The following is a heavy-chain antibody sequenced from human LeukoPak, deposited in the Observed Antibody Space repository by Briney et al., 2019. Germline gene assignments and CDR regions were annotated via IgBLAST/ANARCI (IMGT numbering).Heavy chain of an antibody. CDR3: ARGSAPKLPYYDFWSGSPLDP. J-gene: IGHJ5*02. CDR2: ISSNGGST. Sequence: GGSLRLSCAASGFTFSSYAMHWVRQAPGKGLEYVSAISSNGGSTYYANSVKGRFTISRDNSKNTLYLQMGSLRAEDMAVYYCARGSAPKLPYYDFWSGSPLDPWGQRTLVTVSS. D-gene: IGHD3-3*01. CDR1: GFTFSSYA. V-gene: IGHV3-64*01.